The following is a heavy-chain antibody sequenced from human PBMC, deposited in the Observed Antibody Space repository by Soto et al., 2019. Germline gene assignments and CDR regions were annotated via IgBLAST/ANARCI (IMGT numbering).Heavy chain of an antibody. D-gene: IGHD3-3*01. Sequence: LSLTCGVYGGSLSGYYWSWIRQLPGKGLEWIGEITPGGSAAYHPSLRRRAAISLDTSKNQISLEMNSVTVADTGVYYCARGGGWRWTPPWGQGTLVTVSS. CDR2: ITPGGSA. CDR1: GGSLSGYY. J-gene: IGHJ4*02. V-gene: IGHV4-34*01. CDR3: ARGGGWRWTPP.